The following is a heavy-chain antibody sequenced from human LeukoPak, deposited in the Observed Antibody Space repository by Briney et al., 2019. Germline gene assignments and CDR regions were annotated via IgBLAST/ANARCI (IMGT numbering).Heavy chain of an antibody. CDR2: ISYDGSNK. V-gene: IGHV3-30-3*01. CDR1: GFTFSSYA. D-gene: IGHD5-24*01. CDR3: ARGGRWLQPEIDY. Sequence: GGSLRLSCAASGFTFSSYAMPWVRQAPGKGLEWVAVISYDGSNKYYADSVKGRFTISRDNSKNTLYLQMNSLRAEDTAVYYCARGGRWLQPEIDYWGQGTLVTVSS. J-gene: IGHJ4*02.